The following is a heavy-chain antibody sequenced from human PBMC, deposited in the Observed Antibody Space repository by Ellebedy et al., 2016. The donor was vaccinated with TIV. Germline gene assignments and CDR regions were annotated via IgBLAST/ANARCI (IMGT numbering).Heavy chain of an antibody. Sequence: GESLKISCAASGFSFSVYSMSWVRQAPGKGFEWVANIKKDGSETYYVDSVKGRFTISRDNAKNSLYLQMNSLRAEDTAVYYCARDIDLDSWGQGTLVTVSS. J-gene: IGHJ5*02. CDR1: GFSFSVYS. V-gene: IGHV3-7*03. CDR2: IKKDGSET. D-gene: IGHD2-15*01. CDR3: ARDIDLDS.